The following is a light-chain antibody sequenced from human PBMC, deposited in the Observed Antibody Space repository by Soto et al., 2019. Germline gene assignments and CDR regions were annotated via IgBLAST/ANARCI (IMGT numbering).Light chain of an antibody. CDR1: QSISSW. CDR2: AAS. J-gene: IGKJ3*01. CDR3: QQLNS. Sequence: DIEMTQSPSTLSASVGDKFTITCRASQSISSWLAWYQQKPGKXPKLLIYAASTLQSGVPSRFSGSGSGTEFTLTISSLQPEDFATYYCQQLNSFGPGTKVDIK. V-gene: IGKV1-5*01.